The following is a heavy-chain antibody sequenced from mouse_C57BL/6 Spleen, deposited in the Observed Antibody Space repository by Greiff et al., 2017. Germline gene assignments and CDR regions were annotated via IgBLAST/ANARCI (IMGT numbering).Heavy chain of an antibody. CDR1: GYTFTDYY. V-gene: IGHV1-19*01. Sequence: VQQQQSGPVLVKPGASVKMSCKASGYTFTDYYMNWVKQSHGKSLEWIGVINPYNGGTSYNQKFKGKATLTVDKSSSTAYMELNSLTSEDSAVYYCARPYYGSSYNWFAYWGQGTLVTVSA. D-gene: IGHD1-1*01. CDR3: ARPYYGSSYNWFAY. CDR2: INPYNGGT. J-gene: IGHJ3*01.